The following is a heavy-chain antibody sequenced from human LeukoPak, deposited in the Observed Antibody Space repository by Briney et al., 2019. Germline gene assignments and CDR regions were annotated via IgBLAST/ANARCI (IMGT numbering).Heavy chain of an antibody. Sequence: ASVKVSCKVSGYTLTELSMHWVRQAPGKGLEWMGGFDPEDGETIYAQKFQGRVTTTEDTSTDTAYMELSSLRSEDTAVYYCATGEQWLDTNYYYYGMDVWGQGTTVTVSS. V-gene: IGHV1-24*01. CDR1: GYTLTELS. D-gene: IGHD6-19*01. CDR2: FDPEDGET. CDR3: ATGEQWLDTNYYYYGMDV. J-gene: IGHJ6*02.